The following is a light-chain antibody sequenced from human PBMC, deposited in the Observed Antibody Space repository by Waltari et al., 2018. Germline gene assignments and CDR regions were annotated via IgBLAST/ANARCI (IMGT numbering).Light chain of an antibody. V-gene: IGLV1-40*01. CDR2: ANT. CDR1: TSNTGAGYD. CDR3: QAYDKILSAWV. Sequence: QSVLTQPPSVSGAPGQRVTVSCTGSTSNTGAGYDVQWYQQFPGRAPRLAIYANTYRPSGAPDRLSATKSGSSASLAITGLQAEDEADYYCQAYDKILSAWVFGGGTKVTVL. J-gene: IGLJ3*02.